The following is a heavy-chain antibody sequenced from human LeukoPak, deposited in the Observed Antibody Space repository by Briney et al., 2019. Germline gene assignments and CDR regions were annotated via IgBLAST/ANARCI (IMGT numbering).Heavy chain of an antibody. V-gene: IGHV3-23*01. CDR1: GFTFSSYA. J-gene: IGHJ4*02. D-gene: IGHD3-22*01. Sequence: GGSLRLSCAASGFTFSSYAMSWVRQAPGKGLEWVSAISGSGGSTYYADSVKGRFTISRDNAKNSLYLQMNSLRAEDTAVYYCARGQIYYDGSGFDYWGQGTLVTVSS. CDR3: ARGQIYYDGSGFDY. CDR2: ISGSGGST.